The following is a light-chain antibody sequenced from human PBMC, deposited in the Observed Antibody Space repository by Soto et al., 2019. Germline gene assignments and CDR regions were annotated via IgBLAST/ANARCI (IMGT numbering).Light chain of an antibody. CDR2: GAS. V-gene: IGKV3-15*01. Sequence: EIVMTQSPDTLYVSPGEGATLSCRASQSVRTKLAWYQQKAGQAPRLLIYGASTRAAGITDGCCGSRSGTKFSLTISSLQSEVFSVDYCQQYNSWPPITFGQGTKVDIK. CDR3: QQYNSWPPIT. CDR1: QSVRTK. J-gene: IGKJ1*01.